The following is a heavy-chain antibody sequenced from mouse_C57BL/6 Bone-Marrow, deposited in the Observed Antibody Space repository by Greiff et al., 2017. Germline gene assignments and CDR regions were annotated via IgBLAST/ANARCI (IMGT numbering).Heavy chain of an antibody. CDR2: IDPSDSYT. D-gene: IGHD1-1*02. J-gene: IGHJ2*01. CDR1: GYTFTSYW. Sequence: VQLQQPGAELVMPGASVKLSCKASGYTFTSYWMHWVKQRPGQGLEWIGEIDPSDSYTNYNQKFKGKSTLTVDKSSSTAYMQLSSLTSEDSAVYDCARLVYVGGYCDYWGQGTTLTVSS. V-gene: IGHV1-69*01. CDR3: ARLVYVGGYCDY.